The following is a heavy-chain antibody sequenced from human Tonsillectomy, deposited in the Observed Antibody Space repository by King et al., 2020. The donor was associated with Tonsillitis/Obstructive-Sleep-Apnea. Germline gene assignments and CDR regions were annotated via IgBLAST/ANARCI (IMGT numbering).Heavy chain of an antibody. CDR2: ISGSGGDT. D-gene: IGHD3-22*01. Sequence: VQLVESGGGLVQPGGSLRLSCAASGFTFSTYAMSGVRQAPGKGLEWVSAISGSGGDTFYADSVKGRFTISRDNSMNTLYLQMNSLRADDTAVYYCARGRDYDDSSGYSYVDNWGQGTLVIVSS. CDR3: ARGRDYDDSSGYSYVDN. V-gene: IGHV3-23*04. CDR1: GFTFSTYA. J-gene: IGHJ4*02.